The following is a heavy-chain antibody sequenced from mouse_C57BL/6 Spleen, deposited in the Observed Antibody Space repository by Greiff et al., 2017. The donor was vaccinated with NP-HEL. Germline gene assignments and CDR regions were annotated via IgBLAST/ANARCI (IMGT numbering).Heavy chain of an antibody. CDR1: GFTFSSYA. D-gene: IGHD1-1*01. Sequence: EVQLVESGGGLVKPGGSLKLSCAASGFTFSSYAMSWVRQTPEKRLEWVATISDGGSYTYYPDNVKGRFTISRDNAKNNLYRQMSHLKSEDTAMYYCARDPYYYGSSYWYFDVWGTGTTVTVSS. V-gene: IGHV5-4*01. CDR2: ISDGGSYT. CDR3: ARDPYYYGSSYWYFDV. J-gene: IGHJ1*03.